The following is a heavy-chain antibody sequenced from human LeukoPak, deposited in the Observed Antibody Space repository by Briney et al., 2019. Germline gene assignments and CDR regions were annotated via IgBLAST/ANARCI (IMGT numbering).Heavy chain of an antibody. V-gene: IGHV4-59*01. CDR2: IYFSVST. CDR1: GGSISSYY. J-gene: IGHJ6*04. D-gene: IGHD6-13*01. CDR3: AREMVIAAAGTHLDV. Sequence: SETLSLTCTVSGGSISSYYWSWIRQPPGKGVEWIVYIYFSVSTNYTPPLKSLVSISVDTSKNQFSLWLCSVTASDTAVYYCAREMVIAAAGTHLDVGGKGTTVTVSS.